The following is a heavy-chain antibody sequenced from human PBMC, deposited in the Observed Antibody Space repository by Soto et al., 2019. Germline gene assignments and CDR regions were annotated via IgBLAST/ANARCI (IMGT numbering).Heavy chain of an antibody. V-gene: IGHV1-18*01. Sequence: QVQLVQSGAEVKKPGASVKVSCKTSGYTFTGYGINWVRQAPGHVLEWIGWISVFNGNTKYGQNIQDRVIMTTDTSTSTAYMELRXXRSDDTAVYFCGRDGSGGIIDSWGQGTMLIVSS. CDR1: GYTFTGYG. CDR3: GRDGSGGIIDS. CDR2: ISVFNGNT. D-gene: IGHD2-15*01. J-gene: IGHJ3*01.